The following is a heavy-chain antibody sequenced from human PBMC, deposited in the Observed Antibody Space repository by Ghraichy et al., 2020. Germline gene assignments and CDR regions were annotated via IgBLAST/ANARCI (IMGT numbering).Heavy chain of an antibody. J-gene: IGHJ5*02. V-gene: IGHV4-30-4*01. D-gene: IGHD4-17*01. CDR3: ARGRLTTVTGNWFDP. Sequence: SETLSLTCTVSGGSISSGDYYWSWIRQPPGKGLEWIGYIYYSGSTYYNPSLKSRVTISVDTSKNQFSLKLSSVTAADTAVYYCARGRLTTVTGNWFDPWGQGTLVTVSS. CDR1: GGSISSGDYY. CDR2: IYYSGST.